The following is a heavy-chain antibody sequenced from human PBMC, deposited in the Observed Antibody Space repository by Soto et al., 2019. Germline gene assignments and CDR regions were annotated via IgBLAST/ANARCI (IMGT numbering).Heavy chain of an antibody. V-gene: IGHV4-30-4*01. CDR1: GCSISSGDYS. J-gene: IGHJ4*02. CDR2: IYYSGST. D-gene: IGHD4-17*01. CDR3: ARGSEATVVNRRDVLSFEY. Sequence: SETLSLTCPVSGCSISSGDYSWSWIRQPPGKGLEWIGYIYYSGSTYYNPSLKSRVTISVDTSKNQFSLKLSSVTAADTAVYYCARGSEATVVNRRDVLSFEYWGQGTLVTVSS.